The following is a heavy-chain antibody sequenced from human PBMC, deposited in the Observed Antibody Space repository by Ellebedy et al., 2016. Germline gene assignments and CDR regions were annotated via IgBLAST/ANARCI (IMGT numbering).Heavy chain of an antibody. CDR1: GGISNSHG. D-gene: IGHD3-16*01. CDR3: ARDVHPWGGQLLGRFEA. J-gene: IGHJ5*02. CDR2: ITPLFGAT. V-gene: IGHV1-69*06. Sequence: SVKVSCXAPGGISNSHGFSWVRQAPGQGPDWMRGITPLFGATDYAQRFRGRLLVTADRSTQTFFMERSSLRAGDTAVYYCARDVHPWGGQLLGRFEAWGQGTLVIVSS.